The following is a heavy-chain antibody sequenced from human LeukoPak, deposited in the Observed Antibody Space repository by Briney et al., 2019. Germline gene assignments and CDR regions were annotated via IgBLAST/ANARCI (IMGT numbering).Heavy chain of an antibody. Sequence: SETLSLTCTVSGYSITSGYYWSWIRQPPGKGLEWIGEINHSGSTNYNPSLKSRVTISVDTSKNQFPLKLSSVTAADTAVYHCARHHNPQTYYCSGGSCYPRKGYFDYWGRGTLVTVSS. CDR1: GYSITSGYY. V-gene: IGHV4-34*01. CDR3: ARHHNPQTYYCSGGSCYPRKGYFDY. D-gene: IGHD2-15*01. CDR2: INHSGST. J-gene: IGHJ4*02.